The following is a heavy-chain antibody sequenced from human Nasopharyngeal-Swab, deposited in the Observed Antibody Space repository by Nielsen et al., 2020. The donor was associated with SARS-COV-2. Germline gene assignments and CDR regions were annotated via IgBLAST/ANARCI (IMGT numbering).Heavy chain of an antibody. D-gene: IGHD6-19*01. V-gene: IGHV2-5*02. Sequence: SGPTLVKPTQTLTLTCTFSGFSLTTTGVGVGWIRQPPGKALEWLALIYWDDDKRYSPSLKSRLTITKDTSKNQVVHTMTNMDPVDTATYYCAHRGIAVASGWFDPWGQGTLGTVAS. CDR2: IYWDDDK. CDR1: GFSLTTTGVG. J-gene: IGHJ5*02. CDR3: AHRGIAVASGWFDP.